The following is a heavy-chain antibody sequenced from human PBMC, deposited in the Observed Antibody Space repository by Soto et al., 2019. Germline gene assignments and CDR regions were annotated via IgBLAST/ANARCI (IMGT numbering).Heavy chain of an antibody. Sequence: ASVKVSCKASGYTFTSYAMHWVRQAPGQRLEWMGWINAGNGNTKYSQKFQGRVTITRDTSASTAYMELSSLRSEDTAVYYCARDINSGGNEEWYWFDPWGQGNLVTVSS. CDR2: INAGNGNT. J-gene: IGHJ5*02. V-gene: IGHV1-3*01. CDR1: GYTFTSYA. CDR3: ARDINSGGNEEWYWFDP. D-gene: IGHD1-1*01.